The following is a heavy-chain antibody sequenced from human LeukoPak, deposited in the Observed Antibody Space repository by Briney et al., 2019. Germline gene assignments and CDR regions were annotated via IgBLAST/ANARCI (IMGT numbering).Heavy chain of an antibody. CDR2: ISAYNGNT. V-gene: IGHV1-18*01. D-gene: IGHD3-10*01. Sequence: GASVKVSSKASGYTFTSYGISWVRQAPGQGLEWMGWISAYNGNTNYAQKLQGRVTMTTDTSTSTAYMELRSLRSDDTAVYYCARLWGRVWFGELLSNWYFDLWGRGTLVTVSS. CDR3: ARLWGRVWFGELLSNWYFDL. J-gene: IGHJ2*01. CDR1: GYTFTSYG.